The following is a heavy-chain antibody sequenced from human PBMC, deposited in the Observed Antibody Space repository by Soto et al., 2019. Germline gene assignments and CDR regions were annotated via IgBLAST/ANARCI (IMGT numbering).Heavy chain of an antibody. V-gene: IGHV3-66*01. CDR1: GFTVSSSY. CDR3: ALHCTGDNCFGY. D-gene: IGHD2-8*02. CDR2: IYAGGDT. Sequence: EVQVVESGGGLAQPGGSLRLSCAASGFTVSSSYMSWVRQAPGKRLEWVSVIYAGGDTFYADSVKGRFTISRDNSENTLYLQMNSLRVEDTAVYYCALHCTGDNCFGYWGQGTLVTVSS. J-gene: IGHJ4*02.